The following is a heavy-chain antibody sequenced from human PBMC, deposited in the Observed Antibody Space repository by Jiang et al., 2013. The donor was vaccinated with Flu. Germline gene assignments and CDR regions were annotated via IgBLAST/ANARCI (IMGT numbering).Heavy chain of an antibody. CDR1: GDTFSIYD. CDR3: ARGARGTYRNYYGMDV. V-gene: IGHV1-8*02. D-gene: IGHD3-16*02. Sequence: GAEVKKPGASLKVSCKASGDTFSIYDINWVRQTTGQGLEWMGRVNPGSGDTASAQKFQGRVTMTRDTSISTAYMELSGLISDDTAIYYCARGARGTYRNYYGMDVWGQGTTVTVSS. CDR2: VNPGSGDT. J-gene: IGHJ6*02.